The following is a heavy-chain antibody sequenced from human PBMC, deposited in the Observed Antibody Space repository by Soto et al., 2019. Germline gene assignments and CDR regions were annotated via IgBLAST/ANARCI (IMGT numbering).Heavy chain of an antibody. CDR2: INHSGST. D-gene: IGHD3-10*01. V-gene: IGHV4-34*01. CDR3: ARGGLRLWPSYYYYGMDV. Sequence: QVQPQQWGAGLLKPSETLSLTCAVYGGSFSGYYWSWIRQPPGKGLEWIGEINHSGSTNYNPSLKSRVTISVDTSKNQFSLKLSSVTAADTAVYYCARGGLRLWPSYYYYGMDVWGQGTTVTDSS. J-gene: IGHJ6*02. CDR1: GGSFSGYY.